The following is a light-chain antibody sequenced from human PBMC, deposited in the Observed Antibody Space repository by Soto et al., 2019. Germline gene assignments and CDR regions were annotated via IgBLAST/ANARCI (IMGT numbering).Light chain of an antibody. CDR2: AAS. CDR1: QGISSF. CDR3: QQLNSYPIT. Sequence: IQLTQSPSSLSASVGDSVTITCRASQGISSFLAWYQQKPGKAPKLLIYAASTLQSGVPSRFSGSGSGTDFSLTISSLQPEDFATYFCQQLNSYPITFGQGTRLEIE. J-gene: IGKJ5*01. V-gene: IGKV1-9*01.